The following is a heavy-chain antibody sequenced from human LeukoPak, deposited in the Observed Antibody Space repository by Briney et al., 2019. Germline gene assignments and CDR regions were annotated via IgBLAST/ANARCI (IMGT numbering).Heavy chain of an antibody. Sequence: GGSLRLSCAASGFTFSSYGMHWVRQAPGKGLEWVAVIWYDGGNKYYADSVKGRFTISRDNSKNTLYPQMNSLRAEDTAVYYRARDYGGNSVFYWGQGTLVTVSS. V-gene: IGHV3-33*01. CDR3: ARDYGGNSVFY. J-gene: IGHJ4*02. CDR2: IWYDGGNK. CDR1: GFTFSSYG. D-gene: IGHD4-23*01.